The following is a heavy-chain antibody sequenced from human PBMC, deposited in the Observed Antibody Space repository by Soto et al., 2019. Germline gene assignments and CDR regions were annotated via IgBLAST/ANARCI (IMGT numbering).Heavy chain of an antibody. CDR3: ATDLPTEGAGEFDY. CDR1: GFTFKTAW. V-gene: IGHV3-15*01. D-gene: IGHD1-26*01. Sequence: PGGSLRLSCVASGFTFKTAWMAWVRQAPGKGLEWVGHVTTGGPTHYAAPVKGKFTISRDDSKNTAYLQMNSLKAEDTAVYYCATDLPTEGAGEFDYWGQGTPVNVSS. CDR2: VTTGGPT. J-gene: IGHJ4*02.